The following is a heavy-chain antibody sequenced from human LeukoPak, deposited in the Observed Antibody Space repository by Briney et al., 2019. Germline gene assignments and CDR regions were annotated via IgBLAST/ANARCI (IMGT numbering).Heavy chain of an antibody. CDR1: GFTFSSYA. CDR3: ARAGRFWDFYYGMDV. D-gene: IGHD3-10*01. CDR2: INSDGSST. Sequence: PGGSLRLSCAASGFTFSSYAMSWVRQAPGKGLVWVSRINSDGSSTSYADSVKGRFTISRDNAKNTLYLQMNSLRAEDTAVYYCARAGRFWDFYYGMDVWGQGTTVTVSS. J-gene: IGHJ6*02. V-gene: IGHV3-74*01.